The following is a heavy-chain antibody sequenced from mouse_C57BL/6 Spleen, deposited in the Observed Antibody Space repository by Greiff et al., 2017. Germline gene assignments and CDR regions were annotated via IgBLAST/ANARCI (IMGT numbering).Heavy chain of an antibody. V-gene: IGHV3-6*01. CDR2: ISYDGSN. D-gene: IGHD2-4*01. CDR3: ASNDYDWYFDV. CDR1: GYSITSGYY. J-gene: IGHJ1*03. Sequence: EESGPGLVKPSQSLSLTCSVTGYSITSGYYWNWIRQFPGNKLEWMGYISYDGSNNYNPSLKNRISITRDTSKNQFFLKLNSVTTEDTATYYCASNDYDWYFDVWGTGTTVTVSS.